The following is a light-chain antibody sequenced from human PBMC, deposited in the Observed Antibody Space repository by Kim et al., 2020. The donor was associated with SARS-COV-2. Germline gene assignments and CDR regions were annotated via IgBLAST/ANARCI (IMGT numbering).Light chain of an antibody. V-gene: IGLV3-19*01. Sequence: VALRQTVRSTCQRAALRSFYPTGYQPKPGQAPILVIYGNNNRPPGIPDRFSGSSSGNTASLTITGTQAGDEADYYCNPRDSNNNVLFGGGTQLTVL. J-gene: IGLJ2*01. CDR3: NPRDSNNNVL. CDR1: ALRSFY. CDR2: GNN.